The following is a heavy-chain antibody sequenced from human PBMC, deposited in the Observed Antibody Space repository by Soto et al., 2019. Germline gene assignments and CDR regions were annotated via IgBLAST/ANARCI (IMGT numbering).Heavy chain of an antibody. D-gene: IGHD6-6*01. CDR2: MNPNSGNT. CDR3: ARVRGKIIAARPRMYYYYGMDV. Sequence: QVQLVQSGAEVKKPGASVKVSCKASGYTFTSYDINWVRQATGQGLEWMGWMNPNSGNTGYAQKFQGRVTMTRNTSISTAYMELSSLRSEDTAVYYCARVRGKIIAARPRMYYYYGMDVWGQGTTVTVSS. CDR1: GYTFTSYD. V-gene: IGHV1-8*01. J-gene: IGHJ6*02.